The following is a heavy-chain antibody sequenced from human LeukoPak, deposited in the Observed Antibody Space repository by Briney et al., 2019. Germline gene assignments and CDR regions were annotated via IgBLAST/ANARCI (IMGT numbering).Heavy chain of an antibody. CDR1: GGSFSGYY. CDR2: INHSGST. CDR3: ARDSSSWNYFDY. J-gene: IGHJ4*02. Sequence: PSETLSLTCAVYGGSFSGYYWSWIRQPPGKGLEWIGEINHSGSTNYNPSLKSRVTISVDTSKNQFSLKLSSVTAADTAVYYCARDSSSWNYFDYWGQGTLVTVSS. D-gene: IGHD6-13*01. V-gene: IGHV4-34*01.